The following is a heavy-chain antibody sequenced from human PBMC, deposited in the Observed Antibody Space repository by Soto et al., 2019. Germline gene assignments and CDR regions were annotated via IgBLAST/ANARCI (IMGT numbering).Heavy chain of an antibody. V-gene: IGHV3-48*01. CDR1: GFTFIDYS. Sequence: GGSLRLSCAASGFTFIDYSMNWVRQAPGKGLEWISYIRSRSHLIFYADSVKGRFTISSDIATKSLYLQMDSLRADDTAVYYCVRDHNYAFDIWGQGTLVTVSS. J-gene: IGHJ3*02. CDR2: IRSRSHLI. CDR3: VRDHNYAFDI.